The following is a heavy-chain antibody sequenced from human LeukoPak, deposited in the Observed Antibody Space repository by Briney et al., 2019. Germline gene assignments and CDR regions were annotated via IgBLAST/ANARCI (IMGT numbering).Heavy chain of an antibody. CDR1: GFTVSSNY. J-gene: IGHJ6*02. Sequence: GGSLRLSCAASGFTVSSNYMSWVRQAPGKGLEWVSVIYSGGSTYYADSVKGRFTISRHNSKNTLYLQMNSLRAEDTAFYYCARGASSASPAYYHGLDVWGQGTTVTVSS. CDR2: IYSGGST. CDR3: ARGASSASPAYYHGLDV. D-gene: IGHD2-2*01. V-gene: IGHV3-53*04.